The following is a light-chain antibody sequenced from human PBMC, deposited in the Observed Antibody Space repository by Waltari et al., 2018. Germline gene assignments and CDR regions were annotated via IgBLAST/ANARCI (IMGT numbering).Light chain of an antibody. CDR3: QQLDKYPLT. CDR1: QDISRW. Sequence: DIQMTQSPSSVSASVGDRVIITCRASQDISRWLAWYQQTPGKAPKFLIYDASTLQSGVPSRFSGTGSGTEFTLTISSLQPEDFATYYCQQLDKYPLTFGGGTKVEIK. J-gene: IGKJ4*01. CDR2: DAS. V-gene: IGKV1-12*01.